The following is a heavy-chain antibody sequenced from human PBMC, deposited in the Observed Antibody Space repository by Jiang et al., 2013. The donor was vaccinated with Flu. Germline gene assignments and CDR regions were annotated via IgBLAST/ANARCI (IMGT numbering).Heavy chain of an antibody. J-gene: IGHJ4*02. CDR3: ARVEDAVAGPYYFDY. Sequence: SQTLSLTCAISGDSVSRNSAAWNWIRQSPSRGLEWLGRTYYRSKWYNDYALSVKSRITINPDTSKNQFSLQLNSVTPEDTAVYYCARVEDAVAGPYYFDYWGQGILVTVSS. CDR2: TYYRSKWYN. D-gene: IGHD6-19*01. CDR1: GDSVSRNSAA. V-gene: IGHV6-1*01.